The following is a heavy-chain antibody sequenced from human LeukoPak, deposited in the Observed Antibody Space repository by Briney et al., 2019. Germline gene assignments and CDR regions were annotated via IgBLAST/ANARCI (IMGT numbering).Heavy chain of an antibody. CDR2: IHTSGNT. CDR1: GGSISTHY. V-gene: IGHV4-4*07. J-gene: IGHJ4*02. Sequence: SETLSLTCTVSGGSISTHYWSWIRQPAGKGLEWIGRIHTSGNTNYNPSLKSRVTMSLDTSKNQFSLKLSSVTAADTAVYYCARSPVTGTNPKFDYWGQGTLVTVSS. CDR3: ARSPVTGTNPKFDY. D-gene: IGHD6-19*01.